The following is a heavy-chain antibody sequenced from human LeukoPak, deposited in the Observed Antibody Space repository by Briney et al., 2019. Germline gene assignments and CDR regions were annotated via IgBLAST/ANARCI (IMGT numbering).Heavy chain of an antibody. J-gene: IGHJ4*02. Sequence: GGSLRLSCAASGFTFSSYGMHWVRQAPGKGLEWVAFIRYDGSNKYYADSVKGRFTISRDNSKNTLYLQMNSLRAEDTAVYYCAKGYYYGSGSYYNGMDYWGQGTLVTVSS. V-gene: IGHV3-30*02. D-gene: IGHD3-10*01. CDR3: AKGYYYGSGSYYNGMDY. CDR2: IRYDGSNK. CDR1: GFTFSSYG.